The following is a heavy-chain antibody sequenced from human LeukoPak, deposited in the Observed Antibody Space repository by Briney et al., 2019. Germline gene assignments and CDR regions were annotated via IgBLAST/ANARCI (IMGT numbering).Heavy chain of an antibody. J-gene: IGHJ4*02. CDR3: ARGFPPRRNYDSSGYYSYYFDY. CDR2: INPSGGST. V-gene: IGHV1-46*01. Sequence: GTSVKVSCKASGYTFTSYYMHWVRQAPGQGLEWMGIINPSGGSTSYAQKFQGRVTMTRDTSTSTVYMELRSLRSDDTAVYYCARGFPPRRNYDSSGYYSYYFDYWGQGTLVTVSS. D-gene: IGHD3-22*01. CDR1: GYTFTSYY.